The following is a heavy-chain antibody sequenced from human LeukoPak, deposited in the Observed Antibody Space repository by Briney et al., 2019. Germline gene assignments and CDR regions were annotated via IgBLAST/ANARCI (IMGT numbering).Heavy chain of an antibody. V-gene: IGHV3-48*03. D-gene: IGHD3-10*02. Sequence: PGGSLRLSCAASGFTFSSYEMNWVRQAPGKGLEWVSYISSSGSTIYYADSVQGRFTISRDNAQNSLYLQMSSLRAEDTAVYYCARNVYNFDYWGQGTLVPVSS. CDR1: GFTFSSYE. CDR2: ISSSGSTI. J-gene: IGHJ4*02. CDR3: ARNVYNFDY.